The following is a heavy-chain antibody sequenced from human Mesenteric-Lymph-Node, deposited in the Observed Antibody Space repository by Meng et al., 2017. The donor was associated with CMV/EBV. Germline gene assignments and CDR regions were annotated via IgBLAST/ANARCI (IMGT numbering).Heavy chain of an antibody. D-gene: IGHD3-3*01. CDR3: VRGSDFRYGMDV. Sequence: GGSLRLSCAASGFTFTSYSMNWVRQAPGKGLEWVSSISSRKGFTYYADSVKDRFTISRDDASTSVYLQMNSLRVEDTATYYCVRGSDFRYGMDVWGQGTTVTVSS. CDR2: ISSRKGFT. V-gene: IGHV3-21*06. CDR1: GFTFTSYS. J-gene: IGHJ6*02.